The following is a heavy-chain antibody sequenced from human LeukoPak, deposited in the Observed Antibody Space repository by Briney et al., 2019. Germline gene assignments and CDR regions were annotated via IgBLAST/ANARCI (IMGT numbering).Heavy chain of an antibody. CDR3: ARVRSIYFDY. CDR2: IYSDGST. Sequence: GGSLRLSCAASGFTVSSNYMSWVRQAPGKGLEWVSVIYSDGSTYYADSVKGRFTISRDNSKNTLYLQMNSLRAEDTAVYYCARVRSIYFDYWGQGTLVTVSS. V-gene: IGHV3-53*01. CDR1: GFTVSSNY. J-gene: IGHJ4*02.